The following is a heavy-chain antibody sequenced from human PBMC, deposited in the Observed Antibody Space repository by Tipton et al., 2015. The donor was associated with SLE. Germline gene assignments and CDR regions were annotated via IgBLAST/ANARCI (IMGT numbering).Heavy chain of an antibody. CDR3: ARGGDAFDI. CDR2: ISSSGSTI. Sequence: SLRLSCVASGFTFSSYEMQWVRQAPGKGLEWVSHISSSGSTIHYADSVKGRFTLPRDNAKNSLYLQMNNLGAEDTAVYYCARGGDAFDIWGQGTMVTVSS. V-gene: IGHV3-48*03. J-gene: IGHJ3*02. CDR1: GFTFSSYE.